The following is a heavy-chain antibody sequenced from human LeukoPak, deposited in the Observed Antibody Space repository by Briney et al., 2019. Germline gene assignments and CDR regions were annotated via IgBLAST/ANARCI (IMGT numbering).Heavy chain of an antibody. CDR1: GGSFSGYY. D-gene: IGHD6-6*01. CDR2: INHSGST. Sequence: SETLSLTCAVYGGSFSGYYWSWIRQPPGKGLEWIGEINHSGSTNYNPSLKSRVTISVDTSKNQFSLKLSSVTAADTAVYYCARGGVGIAARRSDYWGQGTLVTVS. J-gene: IGHJ4*02. V-gene: IGHV4-34*01. CDR3: ARGGVGIAARRSDY.